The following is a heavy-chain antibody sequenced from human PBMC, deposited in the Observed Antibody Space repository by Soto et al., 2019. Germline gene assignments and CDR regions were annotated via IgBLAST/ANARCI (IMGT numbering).Heavy chain of an antibody. Sequence: GASVKVSCKASGYTFSIYAIHWVRQAPGQRLEWMGWINAGNGNTKFSQKFQGRVTITRDTSASTAYMELSSLRSEDTAVYYCARNPSHFSMIVVPLFDYWGQGTLVTVSS. V-gene: IGHV1-3*01. CDR3: ARNPSHFSMIVVPLFDY. CDR2: INAGNGNT. D-gene: IGHD3-22*01. CDR1: GYTFSIYA. J-gene: IGHJ4*02.